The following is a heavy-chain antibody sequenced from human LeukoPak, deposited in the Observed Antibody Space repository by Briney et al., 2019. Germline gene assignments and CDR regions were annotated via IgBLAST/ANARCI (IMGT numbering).Heavy chain of an antibody. D-gene: IGHD3-10*01. CDR3: TRPPTDGSGSYYYGMDV. J-gene: IGHJ6*02. Sequence: GGSLRLSCAASGFTFSGSAMHWVRQASGKGLEWVGRIRSKANSYATAYAASVKGRFTISRDDSKNTAYLQMNSLKTEDTAVYCCTRPPTDGSGSYYYGMDVWGQGTTVTVSS. CDR1: GFTFSGSA. V-gene: IGHV3-73*01. CDR2: IRSKANSYAT.